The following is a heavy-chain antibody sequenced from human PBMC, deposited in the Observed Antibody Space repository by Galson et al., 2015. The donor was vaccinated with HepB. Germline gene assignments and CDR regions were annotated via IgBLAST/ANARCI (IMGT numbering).Heavy chain of an antibody. V-gene: IGHV4-31*03. CDR3: AMGYITMVRGVIWYYYGMDV. CDR1: GGSISSGGYY. J-gene: IGHJ6*02. CDR2: IYYSGST. Sequence: TLSLTCTVSGGSISSGGYYWSWIRQHPGKGLEWIGYIYYSGSTYYNPSLKSRVTISVDTSKNQFSLKLSSVTAADTAVYYCAMGYITMVRGVIWYYYGMDVWGQGTTVTVSS. D-gene: IGHD3-10*01.